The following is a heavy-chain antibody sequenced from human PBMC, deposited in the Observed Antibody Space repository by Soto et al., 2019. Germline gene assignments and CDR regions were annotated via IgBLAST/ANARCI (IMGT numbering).Heavy chain of an antibody. Sequence: SETLSLTCAVYGGSFSGYYWTWIRQPPGTGLEWIGEINHSGSTNYNPSLKSRVTISVDTSKNQFSLKLTSVTAADTAVYYCASPVAGTSLFVYWGQGTLVTVSS. CDR1: GGSFSGYY. D-gene: IGHD6-19*01. J-gene: IGHJ4*02. CDR2: INHSGST. V-gene: IGHV4-34*01. CDR3: ASPVAGTSLFVY.